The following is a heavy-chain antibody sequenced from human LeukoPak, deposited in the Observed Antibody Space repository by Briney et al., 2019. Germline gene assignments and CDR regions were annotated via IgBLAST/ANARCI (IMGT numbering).Heavy chain of an antibody. CDR3: ARHRGLGYCSSTSCYADAFDI. Sequence: GESLKISCKGSGYSFTSYWIGWVRQMPGKGLEWMGIIYPGDSDTRYSPSFQGQVTISADKSISTAYLQWSSLKASDTAMYYCARHRGLGYCSSTSCYADAFDIWGQGTMVTVSP. J-gene: IGHJ3*02. CDR2: IYPGDSDT. CDR1: GYSFTSYW. D-gene: IGHD2-2*01. V-gene: IGHV5-51*01.